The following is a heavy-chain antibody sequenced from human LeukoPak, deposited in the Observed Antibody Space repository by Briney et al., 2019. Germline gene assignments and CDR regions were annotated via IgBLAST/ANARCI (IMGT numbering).Heavy chain of an antibody. J-gene: IGHJ4*02. D-gene: IGHD5-18*01. Sequence: PGGSLRLSCAASGFTFSSYAMSWVRQAPGKGLEWVSVIYSGGSTHYADSVKGRFTISRDNSKNTLYLQMNSLRAEDTAVYYCARGGYSYAYYWGQGTLVTVSS. CDR1: GFTFSSYA. CDR2: IYSGGST. V-gene: IGHV3-66*01. CDR3: ARGGYSYAYY.